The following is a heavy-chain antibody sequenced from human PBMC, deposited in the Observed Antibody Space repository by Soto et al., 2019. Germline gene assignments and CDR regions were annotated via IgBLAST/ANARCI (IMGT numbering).Heavy chain of an antibody. CDR3: AKDLETAAAGYDLDF. V-gene: IGHV3-30*18. Sequence: QVQLVESGGGVVQPGRSLRLSCAASGFSISSYGMHWVRQAPGKGLEWVAVISYDGSNEKYADSVKGRFTISRDNSKNTLYLQMNSLRAEYTAVYYCAKDLETAAAGYDLDFWGQGALVTVSS. CDR1: GFSISSYG. J-gene: IGHJ4*02. D-gene: IGHD6-13*01. CDR2: ISYDGSNE.